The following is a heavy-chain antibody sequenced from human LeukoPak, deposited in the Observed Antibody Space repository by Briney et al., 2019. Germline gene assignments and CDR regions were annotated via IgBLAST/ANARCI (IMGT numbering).Heavy chain of an antibody. Sequence: GGSLRLSCAASGFTFSSYSMNWVRQAPGKGLEWVSSISSSSSYIYYADSVKGRFTISRDNAKNSLYLQMNSLRAEDTAVYYCARDYAVDDFWSGYPFDYWGQGTLVTVSS. J-gene: IGHJ4*02. D-gene: IGHD3-3*01. V-gene: IGHV3-21*01. CDR2: ISSSSSYI. CDR3: ARDYAVDDFWSGYPFDY. CDR1: GFTFSSYS.